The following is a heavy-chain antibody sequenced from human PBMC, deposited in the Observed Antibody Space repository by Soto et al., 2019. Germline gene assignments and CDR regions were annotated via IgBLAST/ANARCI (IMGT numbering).Heavy chain of an antibody. J-gene: IGHJ5*02. CDR1: GFTFSSYG. Sequence: PGGSLRLSCAASGFTFSSYGMHWVRQAPGKGLEWVAVIWYDGSNKYYADSVKGRFTISRDNSKNTLYLQMNSLRAEDTAVYYCARDNYYYDSSGPIRGNWFDPWGQGTLVTVCS. D-gene: IGHD3-22*01. CDR2: IWYDGSNK. CDR3: ARDNYYYDSSGPIRGNWFDP. V-gene: IGHV3-33*01.